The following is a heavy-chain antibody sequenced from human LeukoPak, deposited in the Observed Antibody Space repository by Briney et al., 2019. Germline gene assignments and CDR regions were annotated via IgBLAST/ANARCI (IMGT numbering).Heavy chain of an antibody. CDR2: ISGSGGST. D-gene: IGHD6-19*01. Sequence: GGSLRLSCAASGFTFSSYAMSWVRQAPGKGLEWVSAISGSGGSTYYADSVKGRFTISRDNSKNTLYLQMNSLRAEDTAVYYCARARTSGDEALAGNYWGQGTLVTVSS. CDR3: ARARTSGDEALAGNY. V-gene: IGHV3-23*01. J-gene: IGHJ4*02. CDR1: GFTFSSYA.